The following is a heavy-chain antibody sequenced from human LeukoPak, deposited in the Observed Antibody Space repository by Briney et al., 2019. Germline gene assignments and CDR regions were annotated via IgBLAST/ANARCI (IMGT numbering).Heavy chain of an antibody. D-gene: IGHD6-19*01. CDR3: ARGYSSGWYGPKYFQH. Sequence: SETLSLTCTVSGGSISSYYWSWIRQPAGKGLEWIGRIYTSGSTNYNPSLKSRATMSVDTSKNQFSLKLSSVTAADTAVYYCARGYSSGWYGPKYFQHWGRGPLVTVSS. CDR1: GGSISSYY. CDR2: IYTSGST. J-gene: IGHJ1*01. V-gene: IGHV4-4*07.